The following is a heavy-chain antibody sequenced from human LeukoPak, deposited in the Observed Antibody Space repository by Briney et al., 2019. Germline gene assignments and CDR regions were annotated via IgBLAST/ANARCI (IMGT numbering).Heavy chain of an antibody. D-gene: IGHD6-13*01. Sequence: SETLSLTCNVSGGSVSSASYYWSWIRQPPGKGLEWIGYIYYSGSTNYNPSLKSRVTISVDTSKNQFSLKLSSVTAADTAVYYCARVPGYSSSWYLTPGYFDYWGQGTLVTVSS. J-gene: IGHJ4*02. CDR3: ARVPGYSSSWYLTPGYFDY. CDR1: GGSVSSASYY. CDR2: IYYSGST. V-gene: IGHV4-61*01.